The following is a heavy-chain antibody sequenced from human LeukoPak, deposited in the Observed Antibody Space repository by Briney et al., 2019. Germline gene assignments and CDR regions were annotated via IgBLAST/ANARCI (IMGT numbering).Heavy chain of an antibody. Sequence: SVKVSCKASGGTFSSYASSWVRQAPGQGLEWMGGIIPIFGTANYAQKFQGRVTITADVSTSTAYMELSSLRSEDTAVYYCARRNVLRFLEWPAYAFDIWGQGTMVTVSS. CDR2: IIPIFGTA. V-gene: IGHV1-69*13. D-gene: IGHD3-3*01. J-gene: IGHJ3*02. CDR3: ARRNVLRFLEWPAYAFDI. CDR1: GGTFSSYA.